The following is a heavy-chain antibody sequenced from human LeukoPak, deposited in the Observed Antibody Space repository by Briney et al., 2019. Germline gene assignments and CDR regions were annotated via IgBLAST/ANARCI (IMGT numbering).Heavy chain of an antibody. CDR2: INHSGSI. D-gene: IGHD5-18*01. CDR1: GGSFSGYY. Sequence: SETLSLTCAVYGGSFSGYYWSWIRQPPGKGLEWIGEINHSGSINYNPSLKSRVTISVDTSKNQFSLKLSSVTAADTAVYYCARGGYSYAKSNFDYWGQGTLVTVSS. J-gene: IGHJ4*02. CDR3: ARGGYSYAKSNFDY. V-gene: IGHV4-34*01.